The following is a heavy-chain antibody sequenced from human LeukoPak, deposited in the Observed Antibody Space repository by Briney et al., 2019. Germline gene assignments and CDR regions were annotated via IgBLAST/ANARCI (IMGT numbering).Heavy chain of an antibody. CDR3: ARDQRDMTTDILLRDETYYYYYMDV. CDR1: GGSISSYY. J-gene: IGHJ6*03. V-gene: IGHV4-4*07. Sequence: SETLSLTCTVSGGSISSYYWSWIRQPAGKGLEWIGRIYTSGSTNYNPSLKSRVTMSVDTSKNQFSLKLSSVTAADTAVYYCARDQRDMTTDILLRDETYYYYYMDVWGKGTTVTVSS. CDR2: IYTSGST. D-gene: IGHD4-17*01.